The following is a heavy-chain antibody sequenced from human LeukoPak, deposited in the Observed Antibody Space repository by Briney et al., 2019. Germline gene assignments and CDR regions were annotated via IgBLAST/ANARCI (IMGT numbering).Heavy chain of an antibody. CDR2: ITISGHTP. CDR1: GFMFGNHG. V-gene: IGHV3-48*01. CDR3: ARDFGWAFDY. D-gene: IGHD3-16*01. J-gene: IGHJ4*01. Sequence: PGGSLRLSCEGSGFMFGNHGLIWVRQAPGKGLEWVSYITISGHTPYYADSVKGRFTISRDNAKNSLYLQMNSLRAEDTAVYYCARDFGWAFDYWGQGALVTVSS.